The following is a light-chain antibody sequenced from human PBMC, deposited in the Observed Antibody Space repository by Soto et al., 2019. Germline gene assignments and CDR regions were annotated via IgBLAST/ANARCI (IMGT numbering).Light chain of an antibody. CDR1: ALTIQY. J-gene: IGLJ2*01. Sequence: SYELTQPPSVSVSPGQTARITCSGDALTIQYAYWYQQKPRQAPVVIIYKDTERPSGIPERFSGSSSGTTVTLTISGVRAEDEADYYCQSADIKDTCWIFGGGTKLTVL. CDR3: QSADIKDTCWI. CDR2: KDT. V-gene: IGLV3-25*03.